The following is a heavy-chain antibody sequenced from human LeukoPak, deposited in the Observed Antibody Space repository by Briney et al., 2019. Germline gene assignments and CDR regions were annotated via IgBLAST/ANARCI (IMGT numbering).Heavy chain of an antibody. V-gene: IGHV3-23*01. CDR1: GFTFSSHG. J-gene: IGHJ4*02. CDR3: AKGLKYYYDSSPSPGMY. Sequence: GGSLRLSCAASGFTFSSHGMSWVRQAPGKGLEWVAIISGSGDNTYYADSVKGRFTISRENSKNTLYLQINSLRAEDTAVYYCAKGLKYYYDSSPSPGMYWGQGTLVTVSS. CDR2: ISGSGDNT. D-gene: IGHD3-22*01.